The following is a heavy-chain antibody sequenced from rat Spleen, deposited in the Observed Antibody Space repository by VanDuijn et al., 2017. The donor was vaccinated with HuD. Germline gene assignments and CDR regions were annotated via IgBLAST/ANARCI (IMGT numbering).Heavy chain of an antibody. V-gene: IGHV5-29*01. CDR1: GFTFSNYG. Sequence: EVQPVESGGGLVQPGRSLKLSCAASGFTFSNYGMAWVRQAPTKGLEWVATISYDGSSAYYRDSVKGRFPISRDKAKSTLYRQMDSLRSEDTATEDCARQGPGITKDYWCQGVMVTVSS. CDR2: ISYDGSSA. CDR3: ARQGPGITKDY. D-gene: IGHD1-4*01. J-gene: IGHJ2*01.